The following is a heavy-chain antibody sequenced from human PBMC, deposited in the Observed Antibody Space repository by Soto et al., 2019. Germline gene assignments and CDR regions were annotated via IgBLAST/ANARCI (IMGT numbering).Heavy chain of an antibody. V-gene: IGHV4-34*01. CDR1: GGSFSGYY. CDR2: INHSGST. CDR3: AREVVVAARGYFQH. D-gene: IGHD2-2*01. Sequence: SETLSLTCAVYGGSFSGYYWRWIRQPPGKGLEWIGEINHSGSTNYNPSLKSRVTISVDTSKNQFSLKLSSVTAADTAVYYCAREVVVAARGYFQHWGQGTLVTVSS. J-gene: IGHJ1*01.